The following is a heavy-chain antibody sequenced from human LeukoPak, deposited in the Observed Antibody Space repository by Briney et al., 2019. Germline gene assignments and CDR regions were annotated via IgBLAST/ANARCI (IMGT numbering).Heavy chain of an antibody. D-gene: IGHD3-9*01. CDR1: GYIFTGYY. V-gene: IGHV1-2*02. CDR2: INPNSGGT. J-gene: IGHJ4*02. CDR3: ARARVLRYFDWLSTGDY. Sequence: LWASVKVSCKASGYIFTGYYIHWVRQAPGQGLEWMGWINPNSGGTNYAQKFQGRVTMTRDTSISTAYMELSRLRSDDTAVYYCARARVLRYFDWLSTGDYWGQGTLVTVSS.